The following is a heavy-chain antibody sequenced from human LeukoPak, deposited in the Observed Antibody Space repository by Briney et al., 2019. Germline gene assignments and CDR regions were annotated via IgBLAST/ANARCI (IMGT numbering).Heavy chain of an antibody. D-gene: IGHD2-2*02. CDR2: IQINGDT. CDR1: GDSITSQY. V-gene: IGHV4-4*09. CDR3: ARGADCSGPSCYTTPYYCDY. Sequence: NPSETLSLTCTVSGDSITSQYWSWIRQPPGKGLEWIGYIQINGDTNHNPSLKSRVTISVDRFKNQFSLKLSSVTAADTAVYYCARGADCSGPSCYTTPYYCDYWGQGTLVTVSS. J-gene: IGHJ4*02.